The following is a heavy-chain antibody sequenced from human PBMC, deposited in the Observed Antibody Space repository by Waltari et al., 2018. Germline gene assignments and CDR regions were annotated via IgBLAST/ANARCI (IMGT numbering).Heavy chain of an antibody. CDR3: ARDIPLWSGYYDWFDP. CDR1: GASVRSGNHY. J-gene: IGHJ5*02. CDR2: IYASEST. Sequence: QVQLQESGPGLVKPSQTLSLTFSVSGASVRSGNHYLHWIRQPAGKGLEWIGYIYASESTSYNPSLKSRVTISVDTSKNQFSLKLSSVTAADTAMYYCARDIPLWSGYYDWFDPWGQGTLVTVSS. V-gene: IGHV4-61*09. D-gene: IGHD3-3*01.